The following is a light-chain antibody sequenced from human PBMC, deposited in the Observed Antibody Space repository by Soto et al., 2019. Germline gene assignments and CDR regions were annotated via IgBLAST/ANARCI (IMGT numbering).Light chain of an antibody. J-gene: IGLJ3*02. Sequence: QSVLTQPPSVSGAPGQRVTISCTGSSSNIGAGYDVHWYQQLPGTAPKLLIYGNSNRPSGVPDRFSGSKHGTSASLAITGVQYEDEADYYCQSYDSSLSGWVFGGGTKLTVL. CDR1: SSNIGAGYD. CDR2: GNS. V-gene: IGLV1-40*01. CDR3: QSYDSSLSGWV.